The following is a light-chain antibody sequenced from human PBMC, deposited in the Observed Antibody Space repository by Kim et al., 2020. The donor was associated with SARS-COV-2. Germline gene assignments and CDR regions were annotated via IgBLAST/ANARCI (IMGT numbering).Light chain of an antibody. Sequence: QRVTISCTGGSSNIGAGYDVHWYQHLPGTAPKLLIYGNSNRPSGVPDRFSGSKSGTSASLAITGLQAEDEADYYCQSYDSSLSGYVFGTGTKVTVL. CDR1: SSNIGAGYD. CDR3: QSYDSSLSGYV. J-gene: IGLJ1*01. V-gene: IGLV1-40*01. CDR2: GNS.